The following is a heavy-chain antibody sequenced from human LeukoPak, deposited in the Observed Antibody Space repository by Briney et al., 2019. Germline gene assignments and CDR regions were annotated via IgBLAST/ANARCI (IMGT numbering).Heavy chain of an antibody. D-gene: IGHD1-26*01. V-gene: IGHV4-34*01. CDR3: ARYGVGATTSWFDP. CDR1: GGSFSGYY. Sequence: PSETLSLTCAVYGGSFSGYYWSWIRQPPGKGLEWLGEINHSGSTNYNPSLKSRVTISVDMSKNQFSLKLSSVTAADTAVYYCARYGVGATTSWFDPWGQGTLVTVSS. J-gene: IGHJ5*02. CDR2: INHSGST.